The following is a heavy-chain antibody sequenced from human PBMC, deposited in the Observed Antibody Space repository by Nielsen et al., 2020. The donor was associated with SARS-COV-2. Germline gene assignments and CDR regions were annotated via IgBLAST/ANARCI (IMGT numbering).Heavy chain of an antibody. Sequence: ASVKVSCKASGYTFTSYYMHWVRQAPGQGLEWMGIINPSGGSTSYAQKFQGRVTMTRDTSTSTVHMELSSLRSEDTAVYYCARVSLNADIVVEDGMDVWGQGTTVTVSS. D-gene: IGHD2-15*01. J-gene: IGHJ6*02. V-gene: IGHV1-46*01. CDR3: ARVSLNADIVVEDGMDV. CDR2: INPSGGST. CDR1: GYTFTSYY.